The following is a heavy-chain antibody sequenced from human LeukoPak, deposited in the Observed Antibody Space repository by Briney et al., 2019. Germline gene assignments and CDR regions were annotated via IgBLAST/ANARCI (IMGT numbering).Heavy chain of an antibody. CDR1: GFTFSSYG. V-gene: IGHV3-30*18. D-gene: IGHD6-13*01. J-gene: IGHJ5*02. CDR3: AKGGSGAAAGTISP. Sequence: GRSLRLSCAASGFTFSSYGMHWVRQAPGKGLEWVAVISYDGSNKYYADSVKGRFTISRDNSKNTLYLQMNSLRAEDTAVYYCAKGGSGAAAGTISPWGQGTLVTVSS. CDR2: ISYDGSNK.